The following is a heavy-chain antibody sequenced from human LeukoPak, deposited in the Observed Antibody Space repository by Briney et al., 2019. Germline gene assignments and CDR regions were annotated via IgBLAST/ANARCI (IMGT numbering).Heavy chain of an antibody. J-gene: IGHJ4*02. CDR3: ASRHCSGGGCYFAGADPFDY. V-gene: IGHV3-53*01. Sequence: GGSLRLSCAASGFTVSSTYMSWVRQAPGKGLEWVSVIYSGGNIYYIDSVKGRFTISRDTSKNTLYLQMNSLRAEDTAVYYCASRHCSGGGCYFAGADPFDYWGQGTLVTVSS. D-gene: IGHD2-15*01. CDR2: IYSGGNI. CDR1: GFTVSSTY.